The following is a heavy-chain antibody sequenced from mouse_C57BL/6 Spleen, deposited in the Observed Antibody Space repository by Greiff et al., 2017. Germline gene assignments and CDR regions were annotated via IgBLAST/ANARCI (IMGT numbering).Heavy chain of an antibody. V-gene: IGHV7-1*01. CDR3: ARDADGDYFAIDY. CDR1: GFTFSDFY. CDR2: SRNRADDYTT. Sequence: EVKLVESGGGLVQSGRSLRLSCATSGFTFSDFYMEWVRQAPGQGLEWIGASRNRADDYTTEYSAYVKGRFIVSRATSQSILYLQMNALRAEDTAIYYCARDADGDYFAIDYCGHGTSVTVSS. J-gene: IGHJ4*01.